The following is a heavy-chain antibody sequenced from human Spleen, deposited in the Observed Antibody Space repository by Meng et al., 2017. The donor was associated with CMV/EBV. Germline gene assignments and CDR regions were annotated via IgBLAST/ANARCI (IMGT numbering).Heavy chain of an antibody. CDR2: INHSGST. V-gene: IGHV4-34*01. J-gene: IGHJ4*02. D-gene: IGHD6-6*01. Sequence: QRHEGGAGLLKPSETLSLPCAFYGGSFRGYYWSWIRQPPGKGLEWIGEINHSGSTNYNPSLKSRVTISVDTSKNQFSLKLSSVTAADTAVYYCARVVGYSSSSGGFFDYWGQGTLVTVSS. CDR1: GGSFRGYY. CDR3: ARVVGYSSSSGGFFDY.